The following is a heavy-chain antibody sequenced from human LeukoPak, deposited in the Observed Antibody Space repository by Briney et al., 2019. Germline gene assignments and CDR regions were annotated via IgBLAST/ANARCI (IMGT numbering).Heavy chain of an antibody. CDR1: GFTFSSYS. CDR3: GTRPTVTGY. Sequence: GGSLRLSCAAYGFTFSSYSMNWVRQAPGKGLEWVSYISSSSSTIYYADSVKGRFTISTDNAKNSLYLQMNILEDEDAAEYYCGTRPTVTGYWGQGTLVTVSS. V-gene: IGHV3-48*02. D-gene: IGHD4-17*01. CDR2: ISSSSSTI. J-gene: IGHJ4*02.